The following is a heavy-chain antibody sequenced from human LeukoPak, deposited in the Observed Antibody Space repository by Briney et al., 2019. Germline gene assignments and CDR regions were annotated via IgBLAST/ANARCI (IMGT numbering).Heavy chain of an antibody. Sequence: PSQTLSLTCTVSGASISSRDHYWSWIRQPPGKGLEWIGSMFYSGSTTYNPSLQSRVTMSVDTSKSQFSLKLSSVTAADTAVYYCARVWAPPRVSHFDYWGQGTLVTVSS. V-gene: IGHV4-30-4*01. D-gene: IGHD3-16*01. J-gene: IGHJ4*02. CDR2: MFYSGST. CDR3: ARVWAPPRVSHFDY. CDR1: GASISSRDHY.